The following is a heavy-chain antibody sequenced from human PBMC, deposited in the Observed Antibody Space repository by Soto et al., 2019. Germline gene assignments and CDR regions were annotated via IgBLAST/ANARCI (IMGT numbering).Heavy chain of an antibody. CDR3: ATLDSSGYYYDY. J-gene: IGHJ4*02. Sequence: EVQLVESGGGLVQPGGSLRLSCAASGFTFSSYDMHWVRQATGKGLEWVSAIGTAGDTYYPGSVKGRFTISRENAKNSLYLQMNSLRAEDTAVYYCATLDSSGYYYDYWGQGTLVTVSS. CDR1: GFTFSSYD. V-gene: IGHV3-13*01. CDR2: IGTAGDT. D-gene: IGHD3-22*01.